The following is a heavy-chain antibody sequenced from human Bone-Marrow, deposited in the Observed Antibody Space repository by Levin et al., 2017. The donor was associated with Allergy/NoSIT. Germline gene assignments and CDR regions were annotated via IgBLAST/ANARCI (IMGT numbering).Heavy chain of an antibody. J-gene: IGHJ4*02. CDR2: ISAYNGNT. Sequence: GESLKISCKASGYTFTSYGISWVRQAPGQGLEWMGWISAYNGNTNYAQKLQGRVTMTTDTSTSTAYMELRSLRSDDTAVYYCARQKVVAVAGLYFDYWGQGTLVTVSS. D-gene: IGHD6-19*01. CDR1: GYTFTSYG. V-gene: IGHV1-18*01. CDR3: ARQKVVAVAGLYFDY.